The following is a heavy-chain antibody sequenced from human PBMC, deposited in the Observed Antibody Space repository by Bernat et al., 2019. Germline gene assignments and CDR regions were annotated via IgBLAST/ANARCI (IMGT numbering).Heavy chain of an antibody. CDR3: AREGEYSGYDSYYMDV. CDR1: GFTFSSYS. CDR2: ISSSSSYI. J-gene: IGHJ6*03. D-gene: IGHD5-12*01. V-gene: IGHV3-21*05. Sequence: VQLVESGGGLVKPGGSLRLSCAASGFTFSSYSMNWVRQAPGKGLEWVSYISSSSSYIYYADSVKGRFTISRDNAKNSLYLQMNSLRAEDTAVYYCAREGEYSGYDSYYMDVWGKGTTVTVSS.